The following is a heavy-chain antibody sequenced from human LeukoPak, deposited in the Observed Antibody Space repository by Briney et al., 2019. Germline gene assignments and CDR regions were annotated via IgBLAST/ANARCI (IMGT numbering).Heavy chain of an antibody. J-gene: IGHJ4*02. Sequence: GGSLRLSCAASGFTFSSYSMNWLRQAPGKGLEWVSSISSSSSYIYYADSVKGRFTISRDNAKNSLYLQMNSLRAEDTAVYYCARDRCSGGSCKYYFDYWGQGTLVTVSS. CDR2: ISSSSSYI. V-gene: IGHV3-21*01. CDR3: ARDRCSGGSCKYYFDY. CDR1: GFTFSSYS. D-gene: IGHD2-15*01.